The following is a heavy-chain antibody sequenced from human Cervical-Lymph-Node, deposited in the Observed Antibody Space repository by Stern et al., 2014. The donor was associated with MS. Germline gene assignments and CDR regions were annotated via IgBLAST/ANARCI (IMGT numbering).Heavy chain of an antibody. CDR1: GFTFSSYA. Sequence: VQLVESGGGLVQPGGSLRLSCATSGFTFSSYALSWVRQAPGKGLEWVSALVGSSGNTYYADSVKGRFTISRDNSKNTLYLQMNSLRAEDTAIYYCAKEMTVSDEFDDWGQGTLVTVSS. V-gene: IGHV3-23*04. CDR3: AKEMTVSDEFDD. CDR2: LVGSSGNT. D-gene: IGHD5/OR15-5a*01. J-gene: IGHJ4*02.